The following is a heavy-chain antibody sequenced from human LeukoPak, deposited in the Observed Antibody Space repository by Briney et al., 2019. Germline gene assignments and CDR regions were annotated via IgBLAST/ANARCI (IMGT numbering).Heavy chain of an antibody. D-gene: IGHD6-6*01. V-gene: IGHV4-38-2*02. CDR1: GYSISSGYY. Sequence: SETLSLTCTVSGYSISSGYYWGWIRQPPGKGLEWIGSIYHSGSTYYNPSLKSRVTISVDTSKNQFSLKLSSVTAADTAVYFCARDWGVGGRPGYMDVWGKGTTVTVSS. J-gene: IGHJ6*03. CDR2: IYHSGST. CDR3: ARDWGVGGRPGYMDV.